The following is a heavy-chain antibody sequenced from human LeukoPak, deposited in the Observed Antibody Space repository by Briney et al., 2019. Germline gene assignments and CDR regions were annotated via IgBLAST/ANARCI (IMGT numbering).Heavy chain of an antibody. D-gene: IGHD4-17*01. Sequence: SETLSFTCTISGSSISTYYWTWLRQPPGKGLKWFGRIYISGTTNYNTSLKSRVTMSVDTSKNQFSLKLSSVTAADTAVYYCARGYGDYVGIENYFDYWGQGTLGTVS. CDR3: ARGYGDYVGIENYFDY. CDR1: GSSISTYY. V-gene: IGHV4-4*07. CDR2: IYISGTT. J-gene: IGHJ4*02.